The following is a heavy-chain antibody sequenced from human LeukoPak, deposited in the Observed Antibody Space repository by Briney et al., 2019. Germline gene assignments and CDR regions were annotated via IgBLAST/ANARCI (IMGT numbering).Heavy chain of an antibody. V-gene: IGHV1-2*02. CDR3: ARHYDILTGYWYYCYYMDV. D-gene: IGHD3-9*01. CDR2: INPNSGGT. Sequence: ASVKVSCKASGYTFTGYYMHWVRQAPGQGLEWMGWINPNSGGTNYAQKFQGRVTMTRDTSISTAYMELRSLRSDDTAVYYCARHYDILTGYWYYCYYMDVWGKGTTVTVSS. CDR1: GYTFTGYY. J-gene: IGHJ6*03.